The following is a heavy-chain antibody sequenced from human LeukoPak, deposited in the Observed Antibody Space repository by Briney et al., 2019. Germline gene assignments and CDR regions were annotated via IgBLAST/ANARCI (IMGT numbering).Heavy chain of an antibody. CDR2: ISSGSTYT. Sequence: PGGSLRLSCAASGFTFSNYNIIWIRQAPGKGLEWVSSISSGSTYTYYADSVKGQFTISRDNAKNSLYLQINSLRAEDTAVYYCAGSDTTGYIPREWDYWFFDLWGRGTLVTVSS. D-gene: IGHD1-1*01. CDR3: AGSDTTGYIPREWDYWFFDL. CDR1: GFTFSNYN. V-gene: IGHV3-21*01. J-gene: IGHJ2*01.